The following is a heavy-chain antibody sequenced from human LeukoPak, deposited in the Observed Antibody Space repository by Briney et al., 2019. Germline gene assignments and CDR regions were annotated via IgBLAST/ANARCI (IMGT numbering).Heavy chain of an antibody. Sequence: GESLKISCEGSGYTFTKYWIGWVRQMPGKGLEWMGIIHPGDSDTRYSPSFQGQVTISADKSINTAYLQWSSLKASDTAMYFCARQHGSGSYYSRAIDYWGQGTLVTVSS. CDR2: IHPGDSDT. V-gene: IGHV5-51*01. J-gene: IGHJ4*02. CDR3: ARQHGSGSYYSRAIDY. D-gene: IGHD3-10*01. CDR1: GYTFTKYW.